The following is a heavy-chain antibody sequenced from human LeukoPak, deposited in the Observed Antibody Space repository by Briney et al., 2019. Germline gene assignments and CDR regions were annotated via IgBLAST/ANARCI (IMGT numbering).Heavy chain of an antibody. D-gene: IGHD3-9*01. V-gene: IGHV1-8*01. CDR2: MNPNSGNT. CDR3: ARGWVLTGYYPNGFDS. Sequence: GASVKVSCKASGYSFTNYDINWVRQATGQGLEWMGWMNPNSGNTGYAQKFQGRVTMTRNTSISTAYMELSSLRSEDTAVYYCARGWVLTGYYPNGFDSWGQGTLVTVSS. J-gene: IGHJ4*02. CDR1: GYSFTNYD.